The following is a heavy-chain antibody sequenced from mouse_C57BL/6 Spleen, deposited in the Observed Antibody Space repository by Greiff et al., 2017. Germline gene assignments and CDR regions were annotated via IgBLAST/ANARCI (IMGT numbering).Heavy chain of an antibody. J-gene: IGHJ3*01. CDR1: GFTFSSYA. CDR3: ARDRGTAQATAWFAD. V-gene: IGHV5-4*01. Sequence: EVNLVESGGGLVKPGGSLKLSCAASGFTFSSYAMSWVRRTPEKRLEWVATISDGGSYTYYPDNVKGRFTISRDNAKNNLYLQMSHLKSEDTAMYYCARDRGTAQATAWFADWGKGTLVTVSA. D-gene: IGHD3-2*02. CDR2: ISDGGSYT.